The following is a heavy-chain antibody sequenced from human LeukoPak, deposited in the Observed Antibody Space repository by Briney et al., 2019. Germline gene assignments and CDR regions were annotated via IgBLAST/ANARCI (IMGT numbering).Heavy chain of an antibody. CDR3: ALKLSARLY. V-gene: IGHV1-46*01. CDR2: INPTGGST. J-gene: IGHJ4*02. D-gene: IGHD6-6*01. CDR1: GYTFTGYY. Sequence: ASVKVSCKASGYTFTGYYMHWVRQAPGEGLEWMGIINPTGGSTSYAQKFQGRVTMTRDTSTSTVYMELSSLRAEDTAVYYCALKLSARLYWGQGTLVTVSS.